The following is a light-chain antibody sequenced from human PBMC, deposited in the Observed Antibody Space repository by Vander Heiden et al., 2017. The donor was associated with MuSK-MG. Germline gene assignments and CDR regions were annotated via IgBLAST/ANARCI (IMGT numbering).Light chain of an antibody. CDR2: GAS. CDR3: QQYGSSPWT. Sequence: EIVLTQSPGTLSLSPGERATLSCRASQSVSSSRLLIYGASSRATGFPDRFSGSGSGTDFTLTISRLEPEDFAVYYCQQYGSSPWTFGQGPRWKSN. J-gene: IGKJ1*01. V-gene: IGKV3-20*01. CDR1: QSVSSS.